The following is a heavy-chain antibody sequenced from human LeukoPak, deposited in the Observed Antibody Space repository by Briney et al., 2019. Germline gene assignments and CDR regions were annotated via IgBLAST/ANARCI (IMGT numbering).Heavy chain of an antibody. J-gene: IGHJ3*02. Sequence: MPSETLSLTCAVYGGSLSGYYWSWIRQSPGKGLDWIGDINHRGSTTYNPSLKSRVTMSVDTSKNQFSLRLNSVTAADTAVYFCAAHTVAVTGTFDIWGQGTMITVSS. D-gene: IGHD2-21*02. CDR3: AAHTVAVTGTFDI. CDR1: GGSLSGYY. V-gene: IGHV4-34*01. CDR2: INHRGST.